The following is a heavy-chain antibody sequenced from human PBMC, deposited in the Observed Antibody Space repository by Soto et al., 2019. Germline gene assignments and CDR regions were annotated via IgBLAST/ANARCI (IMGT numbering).Heavy chain of an antibody. D-gene: IGHD5-18*01. V-gene: IGHV3-33*01. CDR1: GFTFSSYG. J-gene: IGHJ4*02. CDR3: ATDIGIQPWSGGFDY. Sequence: QMQLVESGGGVVQPGRSLRLSCAASGFTFSSYGMNWVRQAPGKGLEWVADIWYDGSNKNYVDSVKGRFSISRDNSKNTLYLKMDSLRAEDTAVYYCATDIGIQPWSGGFDYWGQGTLVTVSS. CDR2: IWYDGSNK.